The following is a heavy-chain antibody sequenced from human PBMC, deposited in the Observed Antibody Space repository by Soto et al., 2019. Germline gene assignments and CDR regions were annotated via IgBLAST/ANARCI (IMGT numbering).Heavy chain of an antibody. V-gene: IGHV3-23*01. D-gene: IGHD3-10*01. J-gene: IGHJ4*02. Sequence: EVQLLESGGGLVQPGGSLRLSCAASGFTFSSYAMRWVRQAPGKGLEWVSAVSGSGGSTYYADSVKGRFTISRDNSKNTLYLQMNSLRAEDTAVDYCARRGPGPYFDYWGQGNLVTVSS. CDR3: ARRGPGPYFDY. CDR2: VSGSGGST. CDR1: GFTFSSYA.